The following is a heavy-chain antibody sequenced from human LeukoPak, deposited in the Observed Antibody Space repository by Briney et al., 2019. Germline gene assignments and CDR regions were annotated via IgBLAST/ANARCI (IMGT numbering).Heavy chain of an antibody. V-gene: IGHV5-51*01. CDR3: ARSGYSGYEGDY. CDR1: GYSFTNYW. D-gene: IGHD5-12*01. CDR2: IFPGDSDT. J-gene: IGHJ4*02. Sequence: GESLQISCKGPGYSFTNYWIGWVRQLPGKGLEWMGIIFPGDSDTRYSPSFQGQVTISADKSISTAYLQWSSLKASDTAMYYCARSGYSGYEGDYWGQGTLVTVSS.